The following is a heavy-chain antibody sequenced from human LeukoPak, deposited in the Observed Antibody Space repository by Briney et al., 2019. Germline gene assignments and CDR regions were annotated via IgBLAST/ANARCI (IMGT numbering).Heavy chain of an antibody. V-gene: IGHV4-39*07. CDR3: ARASNYDFWSGYAHNWFDP. Sequence: SETLSLTCTVSGGSISSSSYYWGWIRQPPGKGLEWIGSSYYSGSTYYNPSLKSRVTISVDTSKNQFSLKLSSVTAADTAVYYCARASNYDFWSGYAHNWFDPWGQGTLVTVSS. J-gene: IGHJ5*02. CDR2: SYYSGST. CDR1: GGSISSSSYY. D-gene: IGHD3-3*01.